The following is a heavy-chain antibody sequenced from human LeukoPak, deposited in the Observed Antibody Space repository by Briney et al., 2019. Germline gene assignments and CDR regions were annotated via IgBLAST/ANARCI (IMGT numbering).Heavy chain of an antibody. CDR2: ICSGGST. CDR1: GFTVSSNY. Sequence: PGGSLRLSCAASGFTVSSNYMSWVRQAPGKGLEWVSVICSGGSTYYADSVKGRLTISRDNSKNTLYLQMNSLRAEDTAVYYCARTVGDPGYNAPIMNVWGQGTTVTVSS. J-gene: IGHJ6*02. V-gene: IGHV3-66*01. CDR3: ARTVGDPGYNAPIMNV. D-gene: IGHD5-24*01.